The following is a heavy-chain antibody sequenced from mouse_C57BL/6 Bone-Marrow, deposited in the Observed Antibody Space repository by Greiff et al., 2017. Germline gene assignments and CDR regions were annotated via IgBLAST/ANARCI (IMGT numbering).Heavy chain of an antibody. Sequence: QVQLQQPGAELVKPGASVKLSCKASGYTFTSYWMHWVKQRPGRGLEWLGRIDPTSGGTKYNEKFQSKATLTVDKPSSTAYMQLSSLTSEDSAVYYCARGVYGSSYGMDYWGQGTTPTVSA. CDR2: IDPTSGGT. V-gene: IGHV1-72*01. CDR1: GYTFTSYW. J-gene: IGHJ2*01. D-gene: IGHD1-1*01. CDR3: ARGVYGSSYGMDY.